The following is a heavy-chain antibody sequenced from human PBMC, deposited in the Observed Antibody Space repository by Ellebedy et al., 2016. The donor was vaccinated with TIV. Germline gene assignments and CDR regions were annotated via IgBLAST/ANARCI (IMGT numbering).Heavy chain of an antibody. CDR1: GGIFMSYA. CDR3: ASHPGYRTAEYFQY. CDR2: IMAVFRTA. D-gene: IGHD5-12*01. V-gene: IGHV1-69*13. Sequence: SVKVSCKASGGIFMSYAISWVRQAPGQGLEWMGGIMAVFRTANYAQKFQGRVTITADEPTTTVYMEVSDLTSEDTAVYYCASHPGYRTAEYFQYWGQGTLVTVSS. J-gene: IGHJ1*01.